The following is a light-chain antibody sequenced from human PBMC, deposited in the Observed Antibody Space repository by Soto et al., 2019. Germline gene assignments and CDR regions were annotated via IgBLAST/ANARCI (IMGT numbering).Light chain of an antibody. CDR2: DAS. CDR1: QSVNSN. CDR3: QQYNFWPPLT. V-gene: IGKV3-15*01. J-gene: IGKJ4*01. Sequence: EIVMTQSPATLSVSPGERATLSCRASQSVNSNLAWYRQKPGQAPRLLISDASTRATGVPARFSGSGSGTEFTLTIRRLQSEDSGIYSCQQYNFWPPLTFGGGTKVEIK.